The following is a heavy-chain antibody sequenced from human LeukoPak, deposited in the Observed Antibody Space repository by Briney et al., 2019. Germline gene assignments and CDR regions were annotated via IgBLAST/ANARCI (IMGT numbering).Heavy chain of an antibody. D-gene: IGHD6-19*01. J-gene: IGHJ3*02. V-gene: IGHV3-23*01. CDR1: GFTFSSYA. CDR2: ISGSGGST. CDR3: AKGWDSSGWSDEVDAFDI. Sequence: PGGSLRLSCAASGFTFSSYAMSWVRQAPGKGLEWVSAISGSGGSTYYADSVKGRFTISRDNSKNTLYLQMNSLRAEDTAVYYCAKGWDSSGWSDEVDAFDIWGQGTMVTVSS.